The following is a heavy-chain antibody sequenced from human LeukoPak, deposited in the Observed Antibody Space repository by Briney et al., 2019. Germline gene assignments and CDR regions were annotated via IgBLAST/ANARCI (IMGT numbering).Heavy chain of an antibody. CDR1: GFTFSSYT. J-gene: IGHJ4*02. CDR2: ISGSGGST. V-gene: IGHV3-23*01. Sequence: PGGSLRLSCAASGFTFSSYTMSWGRDAPGKGLEWVSAISGSGGSTYYADSVKGRFTISRDNPKNTLYLQMNSLRAEDTAVYYCGKDRKYSSSWVDYWGQGALVTVSS. D-gene: IGHD6-6*01. CDR3: GKDRKYSSSWVDY.